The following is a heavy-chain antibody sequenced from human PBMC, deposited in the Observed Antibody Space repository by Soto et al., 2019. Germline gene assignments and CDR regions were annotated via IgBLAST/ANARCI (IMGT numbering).Heavy chain of an antibody. V-gene: IGHV1-69*06. CDR1: GGTFSTYS. CDR2: SIPIFGTA. CDR3: ASSSGNNYGVGTNYYFDY. D-gene: IGHD1-26*01. J-gene: IGHJ4*02. Sequence: QVQLVQSGAEVKKPGSSVKVSCKTSGGTFSTYSIVWVRQAPGEGLEWRGGSIPIFGTANYAQKFQDRVTITADKSTNTAFMELSSLKSEDTAMYYCASSSGNNYGVGTNYYFDYWGQGTLVTVSS.